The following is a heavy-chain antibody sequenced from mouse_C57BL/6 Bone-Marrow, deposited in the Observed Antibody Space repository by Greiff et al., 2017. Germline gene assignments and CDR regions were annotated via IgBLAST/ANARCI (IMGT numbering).Heavy chain of an antibody. CDR3: ARSYDYSWFAY. CDR1: GYTFTSYW. J-gene: IGHJ3*01. Sequence: QVQLQQPGAELVKPGASVKLSCKASGYTFTSYWMHWVKQRPGQGLEWIGMIHPNSGSTNYNEKFKSKATLTVDKSSSTAYMQLSSLTSEDSAVYYCARSYDYSWFAYWGQGTLVTVSA. V-gene: IGHV1-64*01. D-gene: IGHD2-4*01. CDR2: IHPNSGST.